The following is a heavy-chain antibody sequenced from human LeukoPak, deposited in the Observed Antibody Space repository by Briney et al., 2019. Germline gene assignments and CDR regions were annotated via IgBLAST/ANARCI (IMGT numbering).Heavy chain of an antibody. V-gene: IGHV4-34*01. CDR2: INHSGST. Sequence: PSETLSLTCAVYGGSFSGYYWSWIRQPPGKGLEWIGEINHSGSTNYNPSLKSRVTISVDTSKNQFSLKLSSVTAADTAVYYCARGLPVPDRYSGSYLYYYYYYGMDVWGQGTTVTVSS. CDR1: GGSFSGYY. CDR3: ARGLPVPDRYSGSYLYYYYYYGMDV. D-gene: IGHD1-26*01. J-gene: IGHJ6*02.